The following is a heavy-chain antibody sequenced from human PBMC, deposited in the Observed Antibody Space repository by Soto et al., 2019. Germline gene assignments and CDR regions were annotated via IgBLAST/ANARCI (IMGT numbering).Heavy chain of an antibody. D-gene: IGHD6-19*01. CDR1: GYSFTSYW. CDR3: ARSSDIAVTRRGFDP. V-gene: IGHV5-51*01. Sequence: GESLKISCKGSGYSFTSYWIGWVRQMPGKGLEWMGIIYPGDSDTRYSPSFQGQVTISADKSISTAYLQWSSLKASDTAMYYCARSSDIAVTRRGFDPWGQGTLVTVSS. J-gene: IGHJ5*02. CDR2: IYPGDSDT.